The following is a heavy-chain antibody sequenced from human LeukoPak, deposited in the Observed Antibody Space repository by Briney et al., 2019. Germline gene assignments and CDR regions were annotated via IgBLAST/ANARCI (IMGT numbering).Heavy chain of an antibody. CDR3: ARVKVLRFLEWFLDF. J-gene: IGHJ4*02. CDR2: VYYSGSS. Sequence: SQTLSLTCTVSGSSVSSDEYYWSWVRQYPGKGLEWIGYVYYSGSSYYIPSLESRVTMSVEVSKNQFSLELRSVTAADTAEYYCARVKVLRFLEWFLDFWGQGALVTVSS. CDR1: GSSVSSDEYY. V-gene: IGHV4-31*02. D-gene: IGHD3-3*01.